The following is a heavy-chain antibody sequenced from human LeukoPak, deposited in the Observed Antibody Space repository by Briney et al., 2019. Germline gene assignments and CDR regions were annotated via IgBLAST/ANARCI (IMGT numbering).Heavy chain of an antibody. CDR2: ISAYNGNT. J-gene: IGHJ3*02. CDR3: ARAGLAPKSVPAATPRSAFDI. Sequence: VSSVKVSCKASGYTFTSYVIRWVRPAPGQGLEWMGWISAYNGNTNYAQKFQGRVTMTRDTSTSTVYMELSSLRSEDTAVYYCARAGLAPKSVPAATPRSAFDIWGQGTMVTVSS. V-gene: IGHV1-18*01. D-gene: IGHD2-2*01. CDR1: GYTFTSYV.